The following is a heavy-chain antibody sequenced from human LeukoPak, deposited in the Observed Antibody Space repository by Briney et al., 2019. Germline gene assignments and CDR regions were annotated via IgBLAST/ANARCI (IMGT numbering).Heavy chain of an antibody. CDR1: GFTFSSYA. D-gene: IGHD6-13*01. V-gene: IGHV3-23*01. CDR2: ISGSGGST. J-gene: IGHJ4*02. CDR3: ATYSSSWYEGSNY. Sequence: GGSLRLSCAASGFTFSSYAMSWVRQAPGKGLEGGSAISGSGGSTYYADSVKGRFTISRDNSKNTLYLQMNSLSAEDTAVYYCATYSSSWYEGSNYWGQGTLVTVSS.